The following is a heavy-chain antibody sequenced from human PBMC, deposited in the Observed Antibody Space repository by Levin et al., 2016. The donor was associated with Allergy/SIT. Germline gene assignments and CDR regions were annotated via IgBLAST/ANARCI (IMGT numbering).Heavy chain of an antibody. CDR2: TYFSGTS. CDR1: GTSLLSQNYY. J-gene: IGHJ6*02. Sequence: GSLRLSCNVSGTSLLSQNYYWAWVRQAPGKGLEWIGTTYFSGTSHYNPSLRGRVSMSVEVSKKQVSLEMTSVTAADTAIYFCVRDHGYSWNDRLVDGWFYGMDVWGQGTTVTVSS. CDR3: VRDHGYSWNDRLVDGWFYGMDV. D-gene: IGHD1-1*01. V-gene: IGHV4-39*02.